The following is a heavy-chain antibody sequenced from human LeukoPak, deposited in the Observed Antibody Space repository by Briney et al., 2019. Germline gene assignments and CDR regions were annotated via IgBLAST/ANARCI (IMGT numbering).Heavy chain of an antibody. CDR1: RFSFRHYW. D-gene: IGHD3-22*01. J-gene: IGHJ4*02. Sequence: GGALRLSCAPSRFSFRHYWMQEVRQAPAKGLVWVSRINTDGTNHKYAHSVKGRITISSDNAKNTLHPQVNILSVGDTAVYYFSRGYSHDSMVDYWGQGTLVTVSS. CDR3: SRGYSHDSMVDY. CDR2: INTDGTNH. V-gene: IGHV3-74*03.